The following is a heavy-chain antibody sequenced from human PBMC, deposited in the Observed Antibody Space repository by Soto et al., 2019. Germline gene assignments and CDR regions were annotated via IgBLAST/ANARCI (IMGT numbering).Heavy chain of an antibody. CDR1: GGSITNYY. J-gene: IGHJ4*02. D-gene: IGHD3-10*01. V-gene: IGHV4-59*01. CDR3: ARVMIQGVTHYMFDY. Sequence: SETLSLTCTVSGGSITNYYWSWIRQPPGKGLEWIGYISSSGSTSYNPSLKSRVTISVDTSKNQFSLKVSSVTAADTAVYYCARVMIQGVTHYMFDYWGQGALLTLSS. CDR2: ISSSGST.